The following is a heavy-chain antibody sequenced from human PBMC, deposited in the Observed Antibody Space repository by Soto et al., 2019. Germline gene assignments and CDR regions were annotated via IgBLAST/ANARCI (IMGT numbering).Heavy chain of an antibody. CDR3: AKDCPRIAVAGTGWFDP. J-gene: IGHJ5*02. CDR2: ISYDGSNK. V-gene: IGHV3-30*18. CDR1: GFTFSSYG. Sequence: QVQLVESGGGVVQPGRSLRLSCAASGFTFSSYGMNWVRQAPGKGLEWVAVISYDGSNKYYADSVKGRFTISRDNSKNTLYLQRNSLRAEDTAVYYCAKDCPRIAVAGTGWFDPWGQGTLVTVSS. D-gene: IGHD6-19*01.